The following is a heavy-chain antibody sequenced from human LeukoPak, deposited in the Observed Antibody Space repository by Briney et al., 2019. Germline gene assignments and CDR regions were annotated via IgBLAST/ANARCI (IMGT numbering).Heavy chain of an antibody. Sequence: GASVKVSCKASGYTFTSYGISWVRQAPGQGLEWMGWISAYNGNTNYAQKLQGRVTITRNTSISTAYMELSSLRSEDTAVYYCARAQYYDFWSPPWYYYYMDVWGKGTTVTVSS. J-gene: IGHJ6*03. CDR1: GYTFTSYG. CDR3: ARAQYYDFWSPPWYYYYMDV. V-gene: IGHV1-18*01. D-gene: IGHD3-3*01. CDR2: ISAYNGNT.